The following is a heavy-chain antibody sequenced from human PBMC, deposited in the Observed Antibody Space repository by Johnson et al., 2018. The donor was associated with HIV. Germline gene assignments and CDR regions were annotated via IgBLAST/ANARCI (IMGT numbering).Heavy chain of an antibody. D-gene: IGHD3-10*01. CDR2: INLDGSEK. CDR1: GFTFNSFW. V-gene: IGHV3-7*01. Sequence: VQLVESGGDLVQPGGSLRLSCAASGFTFNSFWLSWVRQAPGKGLEWVANINLDGSEKYYADSVKGRFTISRDNSKNTLYLQMNSLRAEDTAVYYCAKDRVRDAFDIWGQGTMVTVSS. J-gene: IGHJ3*02. CDR3: AKDRVRDAFDI.